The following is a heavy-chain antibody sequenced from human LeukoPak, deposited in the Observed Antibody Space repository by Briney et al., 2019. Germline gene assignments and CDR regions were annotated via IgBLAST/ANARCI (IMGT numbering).Heavy chain of an antibody. CDR2: INPNSGDT. V-gene: IGHV1-2*02. D-gene: IGHD3-10*01. CDR1: GDSFTAYY. CDR3: PRGGLCFGDSKHWLDP. Sequence: ASVKVSCKTSGDSFTAYYMQWVRQAPGQGLEWRGWINPNSGDTNYAQKFQGRGTMSSDASPSTTHLDLRGLRPDHTAVYFCPRGGLCFGDSKHWLDPWGQGTRVTVTS. J-gene: IGHJ5*02.